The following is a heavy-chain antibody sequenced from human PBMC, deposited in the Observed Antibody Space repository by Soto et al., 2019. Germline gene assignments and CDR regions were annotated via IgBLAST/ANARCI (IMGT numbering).Heavy chain of an antibody. CDR3: AKERQWLAQGDWYFDL. J-gene: IGHJ2*01. Sequence: EVQLLESGGAWLQPGGPRGLPGQASGSTFSGYAMGWAARAQGKGRKWASAISGSGGSTYYADSVKGRFTISRDNSKNTLYLQMNSLRAEDTAVYYCAKERQWLAQGDWYFDLWGRGTLVTVSS. D-gene: IGHD6-19*01. CDR2: ISGSGGST. V-gene: IGHV3-23*01. CDR1: GSTFSGYA.